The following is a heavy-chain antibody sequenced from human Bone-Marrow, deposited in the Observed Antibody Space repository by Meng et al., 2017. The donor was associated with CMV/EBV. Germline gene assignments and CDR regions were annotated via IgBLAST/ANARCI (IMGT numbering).Heavy chain of an antibody. CDR3: ARSIVVVPAAKHYYYYGMDV. CDR2: IYPGDSDT. D-gene: IGHD2-2*01. V-gene: IGHV5-51*01. CDR1: GYSFTSYW. Sequence: KVSCKGSGYSFTSYWIGWVRQMPGKGLEWMGIIYPGDSDTRYSPSFQGQVTISADKSISTAYLQWSSLKASDTAMYYCARSIVVVPAAKHYYYYGMDVWGQGTTVTGSS. J-gene: IGHJ6*01.